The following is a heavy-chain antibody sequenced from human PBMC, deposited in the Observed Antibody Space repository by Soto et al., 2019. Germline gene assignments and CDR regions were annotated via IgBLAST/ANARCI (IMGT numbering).Heavy chain of an antibody. V-gene: IGHV1-69*12. Sequence: QVQLVQSGAEVKKPESSVKVSCKAPGGTFSTYAICWVRQAPGQGLEWMGGFIPMFGTANYAQRFQDRVTITADEATNTVSMELRSLRSEDTAVYFCASGIQLWLRRINTGYSGWGQGTLVTVSS. J-gene: IGHJ4*02. CDR2: FIPMFGTA. CDR3: ASGIQLWLRRINTGYSG. CDR1: GGTFSTYA. D-gene: IGHD5-18*01.